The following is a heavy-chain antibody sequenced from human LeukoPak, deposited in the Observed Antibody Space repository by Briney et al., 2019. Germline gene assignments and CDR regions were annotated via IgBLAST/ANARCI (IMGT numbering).Heavy chain of an antibody. J-gene: IGHJ6*03. CDR3: ARRGEQWLGTSSYYYYYYMDV. V-gene: IGHV1-2*02. CDR1: GYTFTSYD. D-gene: IGHD6-19*01. Sequence: ASVKVSCKASGYTFTSYDINWVRQATGQGLEWMGWINPNSGGTNYAQKFQGRVTMTRDTSISTAYMELSRLRSDDTAVYYCARRGEQWLGTSSYYYYYYMDVWGKGTTVTVPS. CDR2: INPNSGGT.